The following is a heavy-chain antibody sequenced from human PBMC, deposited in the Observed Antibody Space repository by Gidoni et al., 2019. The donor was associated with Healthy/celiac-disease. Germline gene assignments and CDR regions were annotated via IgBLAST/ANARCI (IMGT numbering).Heavy chain of an antibody. CDR1: GFTFSSYW. Sequence: EVQLVESGGGLVQPGGSLRLSCAASGFTFSSYWMSWVRQAPGKGLEWVANIKQDGSEKYYVDSVKGRFTISRDNVKNSLYLQMNSLRAEDTAVYYCAADYGGNSGRYYYGMDVWGQGTTVTVSS. D-gene: IGHD4-17*01. J-gene: IGHJ6*02. CDR3: AADYGGNSGRYYYGMDV. V-gene: IGHV3-7*01. CDR2: IKQDGSEK.